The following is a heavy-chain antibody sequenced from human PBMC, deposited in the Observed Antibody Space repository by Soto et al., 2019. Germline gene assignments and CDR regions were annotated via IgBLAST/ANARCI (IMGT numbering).Heavy chain of an antibody. Sequence: GESLKISCAASGFTFSSYAMHWVRQAPGKGLEWVAVISYDGSNKYYADSVKGRFTISRDNSKNTLYLQMNSLRAEDTAVYYCAREGDDCSSTSCYFFPPTEYYGMDVWGQGTTVTVSS. CDR3: AREGDDCSSTSCYFFPPTEYYGMDV. CDR1: GFTFSSYA. CDR2: ISYDGSNK. J-gene: IGHJ6*02. V-gene: IGHV3-30-3*01. D-gene: IGHD2-2*01.